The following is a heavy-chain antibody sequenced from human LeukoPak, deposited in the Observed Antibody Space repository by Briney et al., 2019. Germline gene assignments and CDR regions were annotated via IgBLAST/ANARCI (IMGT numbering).Heavy chain of an antibody. D-gene: IGHD6-13*01. CDR3: ARSSSSTLWWFDP. CDR2: IYYTGTT. Sequence: PSETLSLTCTVSGGSISSYYWSWIRQPPGKGLEWIGYIYYTGTTNYNPSLKSRVTISVDTSKNQLSLKPSSVTAVDTAVYFCARSSSSTLWWFDPWGQGILVTVSS. V-gene: IGHV4-59*01. CDR1: GGSISSYY. J-gene: IGHJ5*02.